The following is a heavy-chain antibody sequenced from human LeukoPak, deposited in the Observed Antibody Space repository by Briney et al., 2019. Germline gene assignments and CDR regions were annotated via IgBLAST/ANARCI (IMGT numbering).Heavy chain of an antibody. D-gene: IGHD3-10*01. CDR2: TSSNGGRT. Sequence: PGGSLRLSCAASGFTFSSYAMHWVRQAPGKGLEYVSGTSSNGGRTYYANSVKGRFTISRDNSKNTLYLQMGSLRAEDMAVYYCATRSSGSGSYYNPFYYYYGMDVWGQGTTVTVSS. CDR1: GFTFSSYA. J-gene: IGHJ6*02. V-gene: IGHV3-64*01. CDR3: ATRSSGSGSYYNPFYYYYGMDV.